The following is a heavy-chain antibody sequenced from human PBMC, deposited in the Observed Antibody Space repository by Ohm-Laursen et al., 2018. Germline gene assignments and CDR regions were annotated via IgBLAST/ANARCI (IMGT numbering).Heavy chain of an antibody. J-gene: IGHJ3*02. CDR2: FWADGIKT. CDR3: ARVSKQWELLLDGFDI. CDR1: GFTFSNYG. Sequence: SLRLSCTASGFTFSNYGMHWVRQAPGKGLEWVAVFWADGIKTYYADSVKGRFTISRDNSKNTLYLQMNSLRAEDTAVYYCARVSKQWELLLDGFDIWGQGTMVTVSS. V-gene: IGHV3-33*01. D-gene: IGHD1-26*01.